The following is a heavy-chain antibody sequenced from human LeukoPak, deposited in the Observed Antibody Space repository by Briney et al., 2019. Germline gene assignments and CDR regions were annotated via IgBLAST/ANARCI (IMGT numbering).Heavy chain of an antibody. V-gene: IGHV3-21*01. CDR1: GFTFSSYS. J-gene: IGHJ6*03. D-gene: IGHD3-10*01. Sequence: GGSLRLSCAASGFTFSSYSMNWVRQAPGKGLEWVSSISSSSSYIYYADSVKGRFTISRDNAKNSLYLQMNSLRAEDTAVYYCARGPQKSGGFYYYYYYMDVWGKGTTVTVSS. CDR2: ISSSSSYI. CDR3: ARGPQKSGGFYYYYYYMDV.